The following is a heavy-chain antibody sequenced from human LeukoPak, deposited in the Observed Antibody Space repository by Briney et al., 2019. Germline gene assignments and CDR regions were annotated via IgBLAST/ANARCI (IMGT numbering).Heavy chain of an antibody. CDR3: ASVGVSGSGGYLRPYAIDY. Sequence: SETQSLPCTVSGESIRSLYWRWLRQPPGEGLEWVGYISYSGSTNYDPSLKSRVTISVDTSKNQFSLKLSSVTAADTAVYYCASVGVSGSGGYLRPYAIDYWGQGTLVTVSS. J-gene: IGHJ4*02. CDR1: GESIRSLY. V-gene: IGHV4-59*11. D-gene: IGHD3-10*01. CDR2: ISYSGST.